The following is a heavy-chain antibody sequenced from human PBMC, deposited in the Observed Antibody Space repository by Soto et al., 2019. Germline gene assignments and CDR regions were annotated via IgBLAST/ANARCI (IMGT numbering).Heavy chain of an antibody. CDR3: ARGGYCTNGVCYIYYYYYGMDV. V-gene: IGHV3-21*01. D-gene: IGHD2-8*01. CDR1: GFTFSSYS. Sequence: PGGSLRLSCAASGFTFSSYSMNWVRQAPGKGLEWVSSISSSSSYIYYADSVKGRFTISRDNAKNSLYLQMNSLRAEDTAVYYCARGGYCTNGVCYIYYYYYGMDVWGQGTTVTVSS. J-gene: IGHJ6*02. CDR2: ISSSSSYI.